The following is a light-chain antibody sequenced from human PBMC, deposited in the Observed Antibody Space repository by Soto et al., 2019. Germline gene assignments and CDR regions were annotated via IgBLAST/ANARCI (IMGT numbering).Light chain of an antibody. V-gene: IGKV3-20*01. CDR3: QQYNRWLWT. J-gene: IGKJ1*01. CDR1: QSVSSTY. Sequence: EIVLTQSPSTLSLSPGERATLSCRASQSVSSTYLGWYQQQPGQPPRLLMSGTSNRATGTPDRFSGSGSGTEFTLIISSLQSEDSAVYYCQQYNRWLWTFGQGTKVDIK. CDR2: GTS.